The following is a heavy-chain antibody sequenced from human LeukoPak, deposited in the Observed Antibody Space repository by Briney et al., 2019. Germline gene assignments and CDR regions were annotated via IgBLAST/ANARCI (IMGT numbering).Heavy chain of an antibody. Sequence: ASVKVCCKASGYTFTSYYMHWVRQAPGQGLEWMGIINPSGGSTSYAQKFQGRVTMTRDTSTSTVYMELSSLRSEDTAVYYCARRIAAREGFDYWGQGTLVTVSS. CDR3: ARRIAAREGFDY. V-gene: IGHV1-46*01. CDR1: GYTFTSYY. J-gene: IGHJ4*02. CDR2: INPSGGST. D-gene: IGHD6-6*01.